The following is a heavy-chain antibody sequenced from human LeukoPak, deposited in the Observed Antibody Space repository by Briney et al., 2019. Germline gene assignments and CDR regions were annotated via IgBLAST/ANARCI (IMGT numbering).Heavy chain of an antibody. V-gene: IGHV3-74*01. CDR1: GFIFSNYW. J-gene: IGHJ4*02. CDR2: VNSQGSGT. D-gene: IGHD3-10*01. CDR3: ARASRINMVRGVMGGYFDY. Sequence: GGSLRLSCAASGFIFSNYWMHWVRQAPGKGLVWVSRVNSQGSGTSYTDPVKGRFTISRDNAKNSLYLQMNSLRVEDTAVYYCARASRINMVRGVMGGYFDYWGQGTLVTVSS.